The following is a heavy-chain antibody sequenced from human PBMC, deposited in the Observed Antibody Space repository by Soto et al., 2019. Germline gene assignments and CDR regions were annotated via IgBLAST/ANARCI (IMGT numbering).Heavy chain of an antibody. CDR2: ISGSGGST. J-gene: IGHJ4*02. D-gene: IGHD3-22*01. Sequence: GGSLRLSCAASGFTFSSYAMSWVRQAPGKGLEWVSAISGSGGSTYYADSVKGRFTISRDNSKNTLYLQMNSLRAEDTAVYYCANLAENYYYDSSGYYPPNYWGQGTLITVSS. CDR3: ANLAENYYYDSSGYYPPNY. CDR1: GFTFSSYA. V-gene: IGHV3-23*01.